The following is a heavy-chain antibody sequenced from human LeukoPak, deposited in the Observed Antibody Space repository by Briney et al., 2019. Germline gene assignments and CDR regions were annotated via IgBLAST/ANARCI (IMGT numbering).Heavy chain of an antibody. CDR1: GFTFSNYA. V-gene: IGHV3-23*01. D-gene: IGHD6-13*01. CDR2: ISASGVST. Sequence: PGGSLRLSCAASGFTFSNYAMSWVRQAPGKGLEWVSAISASGVSTYYADSVKGRFTISRDNSKNTLFLQMNSLRAEDTAVYYCAKGGRAAGNDYFDHWGQGTLVTVSS. CDR3: AKGGRAAGNDYFDH. J-gene: IGHJ4*02.